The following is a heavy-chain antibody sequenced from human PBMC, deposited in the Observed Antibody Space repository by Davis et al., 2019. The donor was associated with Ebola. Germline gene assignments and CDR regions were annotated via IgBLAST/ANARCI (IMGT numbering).Heavy chain of an antibody. CDR3: AREKLGTVDY. V-gene: IGHV1-69*04. J-gene: IGHJ4*02. CDR1: GGTFSSYT. Sequence: SVKVSCKASGGTFSSYTISWVRQAPGQGLEWMGRIIPILGIANYAQKFQGRVTITSDKSTSTAYMELSSLRSEDTDVYYCAREKLGTVDYWGQGTLVTVSS. CDR2: IIPILGIA. D-gene: IGHD7-27*01.